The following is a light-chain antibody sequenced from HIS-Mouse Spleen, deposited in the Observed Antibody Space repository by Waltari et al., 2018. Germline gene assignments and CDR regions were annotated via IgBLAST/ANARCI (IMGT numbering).Light chain of an antibody. CDR3: QVWDSSSDHPV. J-gene: IGLJ3*02. CDR1: NIGSKS. CDR2: DDG. Sequence: SYVLTQPPSVSVAPGQTARITCGGNNIGSKSVHWYQQKPGQAPVLVGYDDGDRPSGSPGRFPGSNSGNTATLTISRVEAGDEADYYCQVWDSSSDHPVFGGGTKLTVL. V-gene: IGLV3-21*02.